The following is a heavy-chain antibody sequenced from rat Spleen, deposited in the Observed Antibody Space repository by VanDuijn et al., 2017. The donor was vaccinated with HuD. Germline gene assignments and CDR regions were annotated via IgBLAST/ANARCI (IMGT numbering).Heavy chain of an antibody. CDR3: ARHSASSFDY. Sequence: EVQLVESGGGLVQPGRSLKLSCAASGFTFSNYDMAWVRQAPTKGLEWVASISPSGGSTYYRDSVKGRFTVSRDNAKNTLYLQMDSLRSEDTATYYCARHSASSFDYWGQGVMVTVSS. J-gene: IGHJ2*01. V-gene: IGHV5S13*01. CDR1: GFTFSNYD. CDR2: ISPSGGST.